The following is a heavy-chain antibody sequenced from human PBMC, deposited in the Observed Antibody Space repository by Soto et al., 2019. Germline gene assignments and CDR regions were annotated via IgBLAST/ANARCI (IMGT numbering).Heavy chain of an antibody. V-gene: IGHV4-61*08. Sequence: SETLSLTCTVSGGSINSGVYSWTWIRQPPGKGLEWIGYISYSGNTNYNPSLKSRVTVSVDTSKNQFSLKLSSVTAADTAVYYCARGCPYGDYEPYYFDYWGQGTLVTVSS. CDR2: ISYSGNT. CDR1: GGSINSGVYS. CDR3: ARGCPYGDYEPYYFDY. D-gene: IGHD4-17*01. J-gene: IGHJ4*02.